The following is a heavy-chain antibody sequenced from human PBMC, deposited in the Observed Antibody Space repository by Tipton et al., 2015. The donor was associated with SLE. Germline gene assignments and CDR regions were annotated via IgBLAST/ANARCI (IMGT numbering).Heavy chain of an antibody. Sequence: TLSLTCAVYGGSFSGYYWSWIRQPPGKGLEWIGEINHSGGTNYNPSLKSRVTISVDTSKNQFSLKLSSVTAADTAVYYCASGYSLGVWGKGTTVTVSS. CDR3: ASGYSLGV. J-gene: IGHJ6*03. V-gene: IGHV4-34*01. CDR1: GGSFSGYY. CDR2: INHSGGT.